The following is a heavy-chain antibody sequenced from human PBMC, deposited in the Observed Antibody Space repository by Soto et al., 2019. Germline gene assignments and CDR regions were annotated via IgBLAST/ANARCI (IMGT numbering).Heavy chain of an antibody. J-gene: IGHJ6*03. Sequence: PRGSLRLSCAASGFTFSSSAMNWVRQAPGKGLEWVSSISNSGGTTSYADSVKGRFTISRDNSKNTLYLQMNSLRAEDTAVYYCAKGSRGAYYYCMDVWGKGTTVTVSS. CDR1: GFTFSSSA. CDR3: AKGSRGAYYYCMDV. CDR2: ISNSGGTT. V-gene: IGHV3-23*01.